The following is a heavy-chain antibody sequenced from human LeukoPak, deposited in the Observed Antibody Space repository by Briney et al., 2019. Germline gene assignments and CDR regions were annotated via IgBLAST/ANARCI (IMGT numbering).Heavy chain of an antibody. J-gene: IGHJ4*01. CDR1: GYTFTSYY. CDR3: AIAAAGTYYLDY. D-gene: IGHD6-13*01. Sequence: ASVKVSCKASGYTFTSYYMHWVRQAPGQGREWMGIINPSGGSTSYAQKFQGRVTMTRDMSTSTVYIELSSLRSEDTAVYYCAIAAAGTYYLDYWGQGTLVTVSS. V-gene: IGHV1-46*01. CDR2: INPSGGST.